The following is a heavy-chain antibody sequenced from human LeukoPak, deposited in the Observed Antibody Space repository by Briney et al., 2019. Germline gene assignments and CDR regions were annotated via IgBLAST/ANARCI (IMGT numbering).Heavy chain of an antibody. D-gene: IGHD3-10*01. J-gene: IGHJ4*02. CDR3: AKDGGYGSGIYYPDY. Sequence: GGSVRLSCAASGFTFSSYAMSWVRQAPGKGLEWVSSISGGAGSASYADSVKSRFTMSRDNSKNTLYLQMNSLRAEDTAVYYCAKDGGYGSGIYYPDYWGQGTLVTASA. CDR1: GFTFSSYA. CDR2: ISGGAGSA. V-gene: IGHV3-23*01.